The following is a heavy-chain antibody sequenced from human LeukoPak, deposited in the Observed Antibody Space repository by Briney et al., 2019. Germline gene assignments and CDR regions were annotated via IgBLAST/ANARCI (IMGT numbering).Heavy chain of an antibody. CDR1: GYAFTNYA. Sequence: ASVKVSCKASGYAFTNYAISWVRQAPGQGLEWMGWISVYNGNTNYAQKLQGRVTMTTDTSTSTVYMELRSLRSDDTAVYYCARDGTTTDDYWGQGTLVTVSS. V-gene: IGHV1-18*01. D-gene: IGHD1-26*01. J-gene: IGHJ4*02. CDR3: ARDGTTTDDY. CDR2: ISVYNGNT.